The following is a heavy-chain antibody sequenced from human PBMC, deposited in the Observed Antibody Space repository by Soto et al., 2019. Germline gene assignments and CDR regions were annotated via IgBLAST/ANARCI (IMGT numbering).Heavy chain of an antibody. CDR3: ASDWLSYPYYYGMDV. CDR1: GGSFSCYY. J-gene: IGHJ6*02. CDR2: INHSGST. Sequence: SETLSLTCAVYGGSFSCYYWSWIRQPPGKGLEWIGEINHSGSTNYNPSLKSRVTISVDTSKNQFSLKLSSVTAADTAVYYCASDWLSYPYYYGMDVWGQGTTVTVSS. V-gene: IGHV4-34*01. D-gene: IGHD3-9*01.